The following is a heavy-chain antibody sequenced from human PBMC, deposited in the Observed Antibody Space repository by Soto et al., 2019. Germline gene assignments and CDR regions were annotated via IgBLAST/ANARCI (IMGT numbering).Heavy chain of an antibody. Sequence: GASVKVSCKASGYTFTSYGISWVRQAPGQGLEWMGWISAYNGNTNYAQKLQGRVTMTTDTSTSTAYMELRSLRSDDTAVYYCARDRWIVVVPAAKGWFEPWGQGTLVTVSS. CDR1: GYTFTSYG. V-gene: IGHV1-18*01. CDR2: ISAYNGNT. D-gene: IGHD2-2*01. J-gene: IGHJ5*02. CDR3: ARDRWIVVVPAAKGWFEP.